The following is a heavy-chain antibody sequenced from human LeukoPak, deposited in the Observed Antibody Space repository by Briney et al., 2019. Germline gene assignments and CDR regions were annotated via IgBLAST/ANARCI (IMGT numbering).Heavy chain of an antibody. Sequence: PGRSLRLSCAADGFTVSSYGRPWVRQAPGKGLEWVGVILYDGSNKYYADSVKGRFTISRDNSKNTLYLQMNSLRTEDTAVYFCAKDQVTIVRGVIPTAFDVWGQGTMVTVSS. CDR3: AKDQVTIVRGVIPTAFDV. J-gene: IGHJ3*01. CDR2: ILYDGSNK. D-gene: IGHD3-10*01. V-gene: IGHV3-30*18. CDR1: GFTVSSYG.